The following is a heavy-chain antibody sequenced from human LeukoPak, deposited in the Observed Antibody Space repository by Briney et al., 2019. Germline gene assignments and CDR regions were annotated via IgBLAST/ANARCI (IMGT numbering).Heavy chain of an antibody. Sequence: PGGSLRLSCAASGFTFSKTWMSWVRQTPEKGLEWVANIKEDGSAEYYVDSVKGRFTISRDNAGNSLYLQMNSLRAEDTAVYYCAKDDDGYYWGQGILVTVSS. V-gene: IGHV3-7*04. D-gene: IGHD3-3*01. J-gene: IGHJ4*02. CDR1: GFTFSKTW. CDR2: IKEDGSAE. CDR3: AKDDDGYY.